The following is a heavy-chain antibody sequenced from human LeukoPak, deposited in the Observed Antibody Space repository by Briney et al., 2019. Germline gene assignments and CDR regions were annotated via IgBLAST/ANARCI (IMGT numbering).Heavy chain of an antibody. CDR2: INSDGSST. D-gene: IGHD5-12*01. J-gene: IGHJ4*02. CDR1: GFSFRSFW. CDR3: ARGGDSGYDSPGY. Sequence: GGSLRLTCAASGFSFRSFWMHWVRQGPGMGLVWVSRINSDGSSTSYADSVKGRFTISRDNAQNTLYLQMNTLRVEDTAVYYCARGGDSGYDSPGYWGQGTLVTVSS. V-gene: IGHV3-74*01.